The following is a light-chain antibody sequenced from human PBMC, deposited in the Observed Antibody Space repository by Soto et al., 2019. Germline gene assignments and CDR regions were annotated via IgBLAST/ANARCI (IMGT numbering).Light chain of an antibody. CDR2: WAS. V-gene: IGKV4-1*01. CDR1: QSVLYSSNNKNY. J-gene: IGKJ1*01. Sequence: DIVMTQSPDSLAVSLGERATINCKSSQSVLYSSNNKNYLAWYQQKPGQPPRLLIYWASTRESGVPDRFSGSGSGTDFTLTINSLQAEDVAVYYCQQYYNSPRTVGQGTKV. CDR3: QQYYNSPRT.